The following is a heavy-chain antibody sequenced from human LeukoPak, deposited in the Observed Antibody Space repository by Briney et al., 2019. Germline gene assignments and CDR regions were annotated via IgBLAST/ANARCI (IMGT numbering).Heavy chain of an antibody. J-gene: IGHJ4*02. CDR3: ARDTNIAAAGDRFDY. Sequence: GGSRRLSCAASGFTFSSYSMNWVRQAPGKGLEWVSYISSSSSTIYYADSVKGRFTISRDNAKNSLYLQMNSLRDEDTAVYYCARDTNIAAAGDRFDYWGQGTLVTVSS. CDR2: ISSSSSTI. CDR1: GFTFSSYS. V-gene: IGHV3-48*02. D-gene: IGHD6-13*01.